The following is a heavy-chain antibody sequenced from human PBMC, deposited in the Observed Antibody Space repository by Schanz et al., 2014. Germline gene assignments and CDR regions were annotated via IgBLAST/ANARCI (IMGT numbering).Heavy chain of an antibody. Sequence: QVQLEESGGGVVQPGGSLRLSCVASGFTFRGHAMHWVRQAPGQGLEKVAVTSTDGTKTYYAASVRGRFTISRDNSKNTVYLQMNSLRSEDTAVYYCTRDRGALINHNDALDLWGQGTMVSVSS. CDR2: TSTDGTKT. J-gene: IGHJ3*01. V-gene: IGHV3-30*04. CDR1: GFTFRGHA. CDR3: TRDRGALINHNDALDL. D-gene: IGHD3-16*01.